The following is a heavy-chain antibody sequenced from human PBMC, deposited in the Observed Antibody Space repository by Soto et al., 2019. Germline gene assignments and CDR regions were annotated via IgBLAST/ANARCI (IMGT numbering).Heavy chain of an antibody. CDR1: GGTFSSYA. J-gene: IGHJ3*02. CDR2: IIPIFGTA. CDR3: ARVNGYCISTSCSEGAVDI. V-gene: IGHV1-69*12. D-gene: IGHD2-2*01. Sequence: QVQLVQSGAEVKKPGSSVKVSCQASGGTFSSYAISWVRQAPGQGLEWMGGIIPIFGTANYAQKFQGRVTITADEATSTANRELSSLRSEDTAVYYCARVNGYCISTSCSEGAVDIWGQGTMVTVSS.